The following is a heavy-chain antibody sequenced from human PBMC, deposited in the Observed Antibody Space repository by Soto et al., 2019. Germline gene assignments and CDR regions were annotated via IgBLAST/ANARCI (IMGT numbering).Heavy chain of an antibody. Sequence: EVQLVESGGGLVQPGGSLRLSCAASGFTFSSYWMHCVRQVPGKGLVWVSRIHFDGSTTHYADSVKGRFTISRDNAKNTLSLQMNSLRAEDTAVYYCARDAYISGYYQFDYWGQGTLVTVSS. J-gene: IGHJ4*02. V-gene: IGHV3-74*01. CDR1: GFTFSSYW. D-gene: IGHD6-19*01. CDR3: ARDAYISGYYQFDY. CDR2: IHFDGSTT.